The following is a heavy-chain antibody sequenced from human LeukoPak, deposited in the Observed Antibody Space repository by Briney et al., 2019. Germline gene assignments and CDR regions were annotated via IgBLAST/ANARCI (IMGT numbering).Heavy chain of an antibody. CDR2: ISSRGSTI. J-gene: IGHJ6*02. CDR3: ARDLVGYCSSTSCYGYYYYYGMDV. CDR1: GFTFSDYY. Sequence: GGSLRLSCAASGFTFSDYYMSWIRQAPGKGLEWVSYISSRGSTIYYADSVKGRFTISRDNAKNSLYLQMNSLRAEDTAVYYCARDLVGYCSSTSCYGYYYYYGMDVWGQGTTVTVSS. V-gene: IGHV3-11*01. D-gene: IGHD2-2*01.